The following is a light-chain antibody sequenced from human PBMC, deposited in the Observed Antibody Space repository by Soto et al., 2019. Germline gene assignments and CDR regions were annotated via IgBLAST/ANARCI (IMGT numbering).Light chain of an antibody. CDR3: SSYSSTSTPRV. CDR1: NSDVGTYNF. V-gene: IGLV2-14*01. Sequence: QSVLTQPASVSGSPGQSITISCTGTNSDVGTYNFVSWYQQHPGKAPKLMIYEVSSRPSGVSNRFSGSKSGNTASLTISGLQAEDEADYYCSSYSSTSTPRVFGGGTKLTVL. J-gene: IGLJ3*02. CDR2: EVS.